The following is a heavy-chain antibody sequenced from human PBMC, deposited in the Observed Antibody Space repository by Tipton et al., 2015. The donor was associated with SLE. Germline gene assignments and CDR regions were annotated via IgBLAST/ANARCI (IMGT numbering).Heavy chain of an antibody. CDR2: IWYDGSNK. D-gene: IGHD5-24*01. V-gene: IGHV3-33*06. J-gene: IGHJ4*02. CDR1: GFTFSSYG. CDR3: AKLGVRDGFDF. Sequence: SLRLSCAASGFTFSSYGMHWVRQAPGKGLEWVAIIWYDGSNKYYADSVKGRFTISGDDSKDTLYLQMGSLRAEDTAVYYCAKLGVRDGFDFWGQGTLVTVSS.